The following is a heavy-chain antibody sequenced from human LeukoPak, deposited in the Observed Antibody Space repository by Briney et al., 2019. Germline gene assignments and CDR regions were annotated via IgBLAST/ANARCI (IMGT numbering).Heavy chain of an antibody. CDR2: IKSKTDGGTT. Sequence: GGSLRLSCAASGFTLSNAWMSWVRQAPGKGLEWVGRIKSKTDGGTTDYAAPVKGRFTISRDDSKTTLYLQMNSLKTEDTAVYYCTTLSAQLAATNKSWGQGTLVTVSS. CDR1: GFTLSNAW. D-gene: IGHD2-15*01. J-gene: IGHJ5*02. CDR3: TTLSAQLAATNKS. V-gene: IGHV3-15*01.